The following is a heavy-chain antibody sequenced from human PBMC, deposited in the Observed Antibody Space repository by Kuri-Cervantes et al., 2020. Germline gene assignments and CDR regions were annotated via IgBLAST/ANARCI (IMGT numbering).Heavy chain of an antibody. CDR3: AKDIGGQYSYARNYYYGMDV. CDR1: GFTFSSYA. J-gene: IGHJ6*02. CDR2: ISYDGSNK. D-gene: IGHD5-18*01. V-gene: IGHV3-30-3*01. Sequence: GGSLRLSCAASGFTFSSYAMHWVRQAPGKGLEWVAVISYDGSNKYYADSVKGRFTISRDNAKNSLYLQMNSLRAEDTALYYCAKDIGGQYSYARNYYYGMDVWGQGTTVTVSS.